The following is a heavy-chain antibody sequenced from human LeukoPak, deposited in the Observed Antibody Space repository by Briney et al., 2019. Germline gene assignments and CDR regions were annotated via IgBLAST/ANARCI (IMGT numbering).Heavy chain of an antibody. D-gene: IGHD6-13*01. CDR1: GFTFSSYE. CDR2: ISSSGSTI. CDR3: ARYHTSTWYFDY. Sequence: PGGSLRLSCSASGFTFSSYEMNWVRQAPGKGLEWVSYISSSGSTIYYADSVKGRFTISRDNAKNSLYLQMNSLRAEDTAVYYCARYHTSTWYFDYWGQGTLVTVSS. V-gene: IGHV3-48*03. J-gene: IGHJ4*02.